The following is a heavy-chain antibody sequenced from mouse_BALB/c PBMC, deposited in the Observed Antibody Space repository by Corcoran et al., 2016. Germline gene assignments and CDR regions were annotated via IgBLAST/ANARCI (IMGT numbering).Heavy chain of an antibody. V-gene: IGHV1S136*01. Sequence: EVQLQQSGPELVKPGASVKMSCKASGYTFTSYVMHWVKQKPGQGLEWIGYINPYNDGTKYNEKFKGKATLTSDKSSSTAYMELSSLTSEDSAVYYCARGFYYYGSSFDYWGQGTTLTVSS. CDR2: INPYNDGT. D-gene: IGHD1-1*01. J-gene: IGHJ2*01. CDR1: GYTFTSYV. CDR3: ARGFYYYGSSFDY.